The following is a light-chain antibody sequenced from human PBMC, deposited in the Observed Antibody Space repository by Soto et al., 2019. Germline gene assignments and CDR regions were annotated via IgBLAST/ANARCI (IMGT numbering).Light chain of an antibody. CDR2: HVS. V-gene: IGLV2-14*01. CDR1: SSDVGGYNY. Sequence: QSVLTQPASVSGSPGQSITVSCTGTSSDVGGYNYVSWYQQHPAKVPKLMIYHVSNRPSGVSDRFSGSKSSNTASLTISGLQAEDEGDYYCYSYTTSSTYVFGTGTKLTVL. CDR3: YSYTTSSTYV. J-gene: IGLJ1*01.